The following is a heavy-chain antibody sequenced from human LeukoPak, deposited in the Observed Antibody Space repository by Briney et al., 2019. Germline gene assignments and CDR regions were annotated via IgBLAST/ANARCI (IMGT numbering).Heavy chain of an antibody. CDR3: ARGHWHYDSSGYYYSMVMEREFDP. V-gene: IGHV4-4*07. J-gene: IGHJ5*02. Sequence: ASETLSFTCTVSCGSISSYYWSWIRQPARKGLEWIGSIYTSGSTNYNPSLKSRVTMSVDTSKNQFSLKLSSVTAADTAVYYCARGHWHYDSSGYYYSMVMEREFDPWGQGTLVTVSS. D-gene: IGHD3-22*01. CDR2: IYTSGST. CDR1: CGSISSYY.